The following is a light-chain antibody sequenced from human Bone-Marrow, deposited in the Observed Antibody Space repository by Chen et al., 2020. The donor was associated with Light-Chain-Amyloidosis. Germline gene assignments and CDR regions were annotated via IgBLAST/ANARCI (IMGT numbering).Light chain of an antibody. Sequence: QSALTQPASVSGSPGQSITISCTGTSSAVGGDNHVSWYQQHPDKAPKLMIYEVTNRPSWVPDRLSGSKSDNTASLTNSGLQTEDEADYFCSSYTITITLVFGSGTRVTVL. CDR3: SSYTITITLV. J-gene: IGLJ1*01. CDR2: EVT. CDR1: SSAVGGDNH. V-gene: IGLV2-14*01.